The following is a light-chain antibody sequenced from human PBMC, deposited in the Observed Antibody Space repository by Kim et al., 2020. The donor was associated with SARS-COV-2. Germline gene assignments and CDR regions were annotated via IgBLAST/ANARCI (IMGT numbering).Light chain of an antibody. CDR3: QQYNSWPYT. CDR1: QSVGDN. CDR2: DAS. Sequence: EIVLTQSPATLSVSPGDRATLSCRASQSVGDNFAWYQQKPGLAPRLLIYDASKRATDIPARFRGSGSGTEFTLTVSGLQSEDFAVYYCQQYNSWPYTFGQGTKLEI. V-gene: IGKV3-15*01. J-gene: IGKJ2*01.